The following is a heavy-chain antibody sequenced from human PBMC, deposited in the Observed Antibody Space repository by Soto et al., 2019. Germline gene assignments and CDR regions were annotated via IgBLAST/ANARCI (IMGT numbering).Heavy chain of an antibody. CDR2: LSGGSLFT. D-gene: IGHD1-26*01. V-gene: IGHV3-23*01. J-gene: IGHJ4*02. Sequence: SLRLSCEASGFTFSTSTMNWVRQAPGKGLEWVSGLSGGSLFTYYADSVKGRFTISRDDSKNMVFLQMNSLRSDDTAVYYCAKSGPTNYFDYWGQGSLVTVSS. CDR1: GFTFSTST. CDR3: AKSGPTNYFDY.